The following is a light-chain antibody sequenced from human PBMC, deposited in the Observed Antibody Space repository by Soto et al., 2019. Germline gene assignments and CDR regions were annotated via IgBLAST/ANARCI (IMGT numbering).Light chain of an antibody. CDR2: GAS. V-gene: IGKV3-11*01. Sequence: EIVLTQSPASLSLSPGERATLSCRASQSVDSYLVWYQQKPGQAPRLLIFGASNRDTGIPARFSGSGSGTDFTLTINSLEPDDFAVYYCQQRDSWPITFGQGTRLEIK. CDR1: QSVDSY. CDR3: QQRDSWPIT. J-gene: IGKJ5*01.